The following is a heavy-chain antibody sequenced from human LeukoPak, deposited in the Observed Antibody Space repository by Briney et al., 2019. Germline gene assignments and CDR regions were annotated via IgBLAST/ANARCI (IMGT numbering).Heavy chain of an antibody. CDR2: IYTTGST. Sequence: SETLSLTCTVSGGSISNYYWSWIRQPAGKGLEWIGRIYTTGSTNYNPSLKSRVTMSVDTSKNQFSLKLSSVTAADTAVYYCARDGGYCSGGSCYSGFDYWGQGTLVTVSS. D-gene: IGHD2-15*01. J-gene: IGHJ4*02. CDR1: GGSISNYY. V-gene: IGHV4-4*07. CDR3: ARDGGYCSGGSCYSGFDY.